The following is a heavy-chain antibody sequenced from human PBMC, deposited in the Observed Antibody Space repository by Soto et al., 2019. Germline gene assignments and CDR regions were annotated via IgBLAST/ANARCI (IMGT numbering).Heavy chain of an antibody. CDR1: GFTFKNYA. V-gene: IGHV3-30-3*01. D-gene: IGHD4-4*01. CDR3: AKDSNKYSSSLRGRYFDY. CDR2: ISYDGSIE. Sequence: QVQLVESGGGVVQPGRSLRLSCAASGFTFKNYAMHWVRQAPGKGLEWVAVISYDGSIEFYADSVKGRFTISRDDFKNTMFLQMGSLRVEDTAVYYCAKDSNKYSSSLRGRYFDYWGQGIGVTVSS. J-gene: IGHJ4*02.